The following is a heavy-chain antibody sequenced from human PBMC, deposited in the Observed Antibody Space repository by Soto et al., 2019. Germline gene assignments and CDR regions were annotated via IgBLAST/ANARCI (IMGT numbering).Heavy chain of an antibody. CDR2: INPSGGNT. CDR3: ARWAWSGYPDYYGMDV. D-gene: IGHD3-3*01. Sequence: ASVKVSCKASGYTFTSYYMHWVRQAPGQGLEWMGIINPSGGNTSYAQKFQGRVTMTRDTSTSTVYMELSSLRSEDTAVYYCARWAWSGYPDYYGMDVWGQGTTVTVSS. J-gene: IGHJ6*02. CDR1: GYTFTSYY. V-gene: IGHV1-46*01.